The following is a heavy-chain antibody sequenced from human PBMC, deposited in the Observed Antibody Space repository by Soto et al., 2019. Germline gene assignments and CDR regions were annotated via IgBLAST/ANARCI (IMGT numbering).Heavy chain of an antibody. J-gene: IGHJ4*02. Sequence: QLQLQESGSRLVKSSQTLSLTCTVSGDSMTSGDYSWSWIRQPPGKGLEWLGYIYRTGNTHYSPSLKSRVSISQDRSKNQFSLELTSVTAADTAVYYCARGDYQYSIDYWGQGTLVTVS. CDR1: GDSMTSGDYS. V-gene: IGHV4-30-2*01. CDR3: ARGDYQYSIDY. D-gene: IGHD2-2*01. CDR2: IYRTGNT.